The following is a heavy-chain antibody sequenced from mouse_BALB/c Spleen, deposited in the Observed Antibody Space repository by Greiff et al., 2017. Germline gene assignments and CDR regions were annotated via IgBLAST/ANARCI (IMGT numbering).Heavy chain of an antibody. CDR2: ISSGGST. Sequence: EVKVEESGGGLVKPGGSLKLSCAASGFTFSSYAMSWVRQTPEKRLEWVASISSGGSTYYPDSVKGRFTISRDNARNILYLQMSSLRSEDTAMYYCARGGVTTATTFAYWGQGTLVTVSA. CDR1: GFTFSSYA. J-gene: IGHJ3*01. V-gene: IGHV5-6-5*01. D-gene: IGHD1-2*01. CDR3: ARGGVTTATTFAY.